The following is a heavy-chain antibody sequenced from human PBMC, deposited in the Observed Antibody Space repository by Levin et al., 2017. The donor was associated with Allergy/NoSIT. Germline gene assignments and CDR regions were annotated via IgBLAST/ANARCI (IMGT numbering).Heavy chain of an antibody. V-gene: IGHV3-30*03. CDR2: ISYDGNHV. CDR1: GFPFSTYG. Sequence: GESLKISCAVSGFPFSTYGMHWVRQAPGKGLEWVTAISYDGNHVYYGDSVKGRFTTSRDNSTNTLYLQMNSLRPEDTAVYYCAILTREEPIAYWGQGTLVTVSS. J-gene: IGHJ4*02. CDR3: AILTREEPIAY. D-gene: IGHD1-26*01.